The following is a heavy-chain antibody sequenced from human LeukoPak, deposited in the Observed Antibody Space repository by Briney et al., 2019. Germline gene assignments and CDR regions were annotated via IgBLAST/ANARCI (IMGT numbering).Heavy chain of an antibody. D-gene: IGHD4-23*01. J-gene: IGHJ4*02. CDR1: GGSISGYY. V-gene: IGHV4-59*01. CDR3: ASARSGGYFDY. CDR2: IYYSGST. Sequence: SETLSLTCTVSGGSISGYYWSWIRQPPGKGLEWIGYIYYSGSTNYNPSLKSRVTISVDTSKNQFSLKLSSVTAADTAVYYCASARSGGYFDYWGQGTLVTVSS.